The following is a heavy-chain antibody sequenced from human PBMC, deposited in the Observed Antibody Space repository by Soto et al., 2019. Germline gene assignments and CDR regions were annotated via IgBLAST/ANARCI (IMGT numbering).Heavy chain of an antibody. CDR1: GGTFGNSA. CDR3: ARDKDRQQLGGNYYYGIDV. D-gene: IGHD3-3*02. CDR2: IIPIFPTR. J-gene: IGHJ6*02. Sequence: SVKVSCKASGGTFGNSAISWVRQAPGQGLEWMGGIIPIFPTRDYAQKFQGRVTITADESTSTAYMELTSLRSEDTAVYYCARDKDRQQLGGNYYYGIDVWGQ. V-gene: IGHV1-69*13.